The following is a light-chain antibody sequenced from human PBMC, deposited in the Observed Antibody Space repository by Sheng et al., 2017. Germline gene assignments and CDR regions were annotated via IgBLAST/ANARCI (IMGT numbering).Light chain of an antibody. Sequence: DIQLTQSPSTLSASVGDRVTITCRASQTISNWLAWYQQRPGKAPNLLIYKASNLEAGVPSRFSGSMSQTDFTLTISSLKPDDFATYYCQQYHSFPFTFGGGTKVEFK. J-gene: IGKJ4*01. CDR2: KAS. CDR3: QQYHSFPFT. V-gene: IGKV1-5*03. CDR1: QTISNW.